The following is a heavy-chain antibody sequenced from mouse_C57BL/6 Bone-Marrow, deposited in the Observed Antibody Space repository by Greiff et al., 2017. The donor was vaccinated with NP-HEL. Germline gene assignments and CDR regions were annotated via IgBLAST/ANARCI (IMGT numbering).Heavy chain of an antibody. V-gene: IGHV2-9-1*01. CDR1: GFSLTSYA. CDR3: AIYLLWQTGGYFDV. D-gene: IGHD2-1*01. Sequence: QVQLKESGPGLVAPSQSLSITCTVSGFSLTSYAISWVRQPPGKGLEWLGVIWTGGGTNYNSALKSRLSISKDNSKSQVFLKMNSLQTDDTARYYCAIYLLWQTGGYFDVWGTGTTVTVSS. J-gene: IGHJ1*03. CDR2: IWTGGGT.